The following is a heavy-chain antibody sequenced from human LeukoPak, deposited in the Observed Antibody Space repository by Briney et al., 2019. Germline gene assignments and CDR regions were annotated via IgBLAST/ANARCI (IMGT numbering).Heavy chain of an antibody. D-gene: IGHD1-26*01. Sequence: SETLPLTCTVSGGSISSSSYYWGWIRQPPGKGLEWIGSIYYSGSTYYNPSLKSRVTISVDTSKNQFSLKLSSVTAADTAVYYCARQERGTGELPYWGQGTLVSVSS. V-gene: IGHV4-39*01. CDR3: ARQERGTGELPY. CDR2: IYYSGST. CDR1: GGSISSSSYY. J-gene: IGHJ4*02.